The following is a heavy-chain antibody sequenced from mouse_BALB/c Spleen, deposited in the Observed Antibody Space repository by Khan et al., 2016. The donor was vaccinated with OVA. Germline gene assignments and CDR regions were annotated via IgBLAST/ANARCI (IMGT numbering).Heavy chain of an antibody. CDR3: ARGDYYGTYAMDY. CDR2: IYPGNVNT. D-gene: IGHD1-1*01. V-gene: IGHV1S56*01. CDR1: GSTFTNFY. J-gene: IGHJ4*01. Sequence: QVQLKQSGPELVKPGASVRISCKASGSTFTNFYIHWVKQRPGQGLEWIGWIYPGNVNTKYNDNFKGKATLTADKSSSTAYMLLSSLTSEDSAVYCVARGDYYGTYAMDYWGQGTSVIVSS.